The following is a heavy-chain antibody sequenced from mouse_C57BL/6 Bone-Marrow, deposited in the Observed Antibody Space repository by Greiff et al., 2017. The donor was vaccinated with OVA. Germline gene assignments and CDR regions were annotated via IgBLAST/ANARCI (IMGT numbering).Heavy chain of an antibody. Sequence: QVQLKESGAELARPGASVKLSCKASGYTFTSYGISWVKQRTGQGLEWIGEIYPRSGNTYYNEKFKGKATLTADKSSSTAYMELRSLTSEDSAVSFCARHRFAYWGQVTLVTVSA. CDR1: GYTFTSYG. CDR3: ARHRFAY. V-gene: IGHV1-81*01. J-gene: IGHJ3*01. CDR2: IYPRSGNT.